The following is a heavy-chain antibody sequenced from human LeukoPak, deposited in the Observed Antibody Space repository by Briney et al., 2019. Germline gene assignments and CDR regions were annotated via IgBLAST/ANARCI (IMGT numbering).Heavy chain of an antibody. CDR2: ISSSSSYI. D-gene: IGHD1-26*01. Sequence: GGSLRLSCAASGFTFSSYSMNWVRQAPGKGLEWVSSISSSSSYIYYADSVKGRFTISRDNAKNSLYLQMNSLRAEDTAVYYCARDEGSYYYHSHDAFDIWGQGTMVTVSS. CDR1: GFTFSSYS. J-gene: IGHJ3*02. CDR3: ARDEGSYYYHSHDAFDI. V-gene: IGHV3-21*01.